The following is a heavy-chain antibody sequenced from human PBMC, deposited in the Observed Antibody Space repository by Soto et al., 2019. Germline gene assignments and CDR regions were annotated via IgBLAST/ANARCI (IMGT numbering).Heavy chain of an antibody. CDR2: ISAYNGNT. CDR1: GYTFTSYG. Sequence: ASVKVSCKTSGYTFTSYGVSWVRQAPGQGLEWMGWISAYNGNTNYAQKLQGRVTMTTDTSTSTAYMELRSLRSDDTAVYYCAREGFDYSNGKIDYWGQGTLVTVSS. J-gene: IGHJ4*02. V-gene: IGHV1-18*01. D-gene: IGHD4-4*01. CDR3: AREGFDYSNGKIDY.